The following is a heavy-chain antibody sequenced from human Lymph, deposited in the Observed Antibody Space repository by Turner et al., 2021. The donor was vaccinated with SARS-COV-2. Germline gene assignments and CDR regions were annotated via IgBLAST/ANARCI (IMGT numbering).Heavy chain of an antibody. CDR1: GFTFSSYS. Sequence: EVQLVESGGCLVKPGGSLRLSWAASGFTFSSYSMNWVRQAPGKGMEWVSSISSSSSYIYYADSVKGRFTISRDNAKNSLYLQMNSLRAEDTAVYYCARGDYGDYGTVYFDYWGQGTLVTVSS. CDR2: ISSSSSYI. D-gene: IGHD4-17*01. CDR3: ARGDYGDYGTVYFDY. J-gene: IGHJ4*02. V-gene: IGHV3-21*01.